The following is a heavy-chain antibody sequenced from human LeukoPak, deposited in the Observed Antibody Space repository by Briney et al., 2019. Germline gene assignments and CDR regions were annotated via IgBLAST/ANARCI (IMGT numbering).Heavy chain of an antibody. D-gene: IGHD1-26*01. CDR3: AREGSYYFDY. V-gene: IGHV3-21*01. CDR2: ISSSSSYI. J-gene: IGHJ4*02. Sequence: GGSLRLSCAASGFTFSSYSMNWVRQAPGKGLEWVSPISSSSSYIYYADSVKGRFAISRDNAKNSLYLQMNSLRADDTAVYYCAREGSYYFDYWGQGTLVTVSS. CDR1: GFTFSSYS.